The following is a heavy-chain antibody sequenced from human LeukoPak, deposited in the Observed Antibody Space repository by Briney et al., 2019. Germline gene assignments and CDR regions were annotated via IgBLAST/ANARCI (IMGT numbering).Heavy chain of an antibody. D-gene: IGHD3-22*01. CDR3: ARGYYDSSGYYSDAFDI. CDR2: IIPILGIA. J-gene: IGHJ3*02. Sequence: GASVKVSCKASGGTFSSYTISRVRQAPGQGLEWMGRIIPILGIANYAQKFQGRVTITADKSTSTAYMELSSLRSEDTAVYYCARGYYDSSGYYSDAFDIWGQGTMVTVSS. CDR1: GGTFSSYT. V-gene: IGHV1-69*02.